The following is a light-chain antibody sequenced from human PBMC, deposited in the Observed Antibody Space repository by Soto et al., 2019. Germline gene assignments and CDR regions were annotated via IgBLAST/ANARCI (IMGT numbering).Light chain of an antibody. CDR1: QTISNW. CDR3: QQYNSYPLT. Sequence: DIQMTQSPSTLSASAGDRVTITCRASQTISNWLAWYQQKPGRAPTLLIYKASTLESGVPSRFSGSGSGTEFTLTISSLQPDDFATYYCQQYNSYPLTFGQGTRLEIK. J-gene: IGKJ5*01. CDR2: KAS. V-gene: IGKV1-5*03.